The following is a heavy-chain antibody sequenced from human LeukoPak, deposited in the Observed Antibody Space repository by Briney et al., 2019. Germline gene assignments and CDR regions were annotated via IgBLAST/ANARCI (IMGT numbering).Heavy chain of an antibody. J-gene: IGHJ6*02. V-gene: IGHV1-69*04. CDR3: AREMTVTTSSDYYYGMDV. D-gene: IGHD4-17*01. Sequence: ASVKVSCKASGGTFSSYAISWVRQAPGQGLEWMGRIIPIFGIANYAQKFQGRVTITADKSTSTAYMELSSLRSEDTAVYYCAREMTVTTSSDYYYGMDVWGQGTTVTVSS. CDR1: GGTFSSYA. CDR2: IIPIFGIA.